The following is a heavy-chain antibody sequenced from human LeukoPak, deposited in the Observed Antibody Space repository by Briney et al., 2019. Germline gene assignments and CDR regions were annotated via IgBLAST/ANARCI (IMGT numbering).Heavy chain of an antibody. CDR1: GFTFSSYA. J-gene: IGHJ1*01. D-gene: IGHD2-15*01. CDR3: AKDFAKYCSGGCDFQH. Sequence: GGSLRLSCAASGFTFSSYAMHWVRQAPGKGLEWVAVISYDGPNKYYADSVKGRFTISRDNSKNTLYLLMNSLRAEDTAIYYCAKDFAKYCSGGCDFQHWGQGTQVTVSS. V-gene: IGHV3-30*18. CDR2: ISYDGPNK.